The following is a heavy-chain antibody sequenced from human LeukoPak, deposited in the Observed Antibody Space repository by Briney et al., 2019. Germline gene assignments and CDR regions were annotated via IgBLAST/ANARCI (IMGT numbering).Heavy chain of an antibody. CDR1: GFTFSSYS. Sequence: GGSLRLSCAASGFTFSSYSMTWVRQAPGKGLEWVSSISSSSSYIYYADSVKGRFTISRDNAKNSLYLQMNSLRAEDTAVYYCARVGVLRFLEWFMDVWGQGTRVTVSS. CDR2: ISSSSSYI. J-gene: IGHJ6*02. V-gene: IGHV3-21*01. D-gene: IGHD3-3*01. CDR3: ARVGVLRFLEWFMDV.